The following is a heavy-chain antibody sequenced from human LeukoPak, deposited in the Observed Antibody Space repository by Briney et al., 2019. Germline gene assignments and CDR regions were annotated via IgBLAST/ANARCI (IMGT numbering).Heavy chain of an antibody. CDR3: ARRSWVIGYYYYYGMDV. CDR2: IYHSGST. V-gene: IGHV4-4*02. J-gene: IGHJ6*02. Sequence: GSLRLSCAASGFTFSSYWMSWVRQPPGKGLEWIGEIYHSGSTNYNPSLKSRVTISVDKSKNQFSLKLSSVTAADTAVYYCARRSWVIGYYYYYGMDVWGQGTTVTVSS. CDR1: GFTFSSYW. D-gene: IGHD3-22*01.